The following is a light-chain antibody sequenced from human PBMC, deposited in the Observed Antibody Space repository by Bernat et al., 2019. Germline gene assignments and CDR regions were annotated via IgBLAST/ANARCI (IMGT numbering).Light chain of an antibody. J-gene: IGKJ1*01. CDR2: AAS. CDR1: QSISSY. V-gene: IGKV1-39*01. Sequence: DIQMTQSPSSLSASVGDRVTITCRASQSISSYLNWYQQKPGKAPKVLIYAASSLESGVPSRFSGSGSGTDFTLTISSLQPEDFATYYCQQSHSSPWTFGHGTKVEIK. CDR3: QQSHSSPWT.